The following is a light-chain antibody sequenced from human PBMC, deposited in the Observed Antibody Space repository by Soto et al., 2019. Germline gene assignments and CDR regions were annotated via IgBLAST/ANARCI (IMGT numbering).Light chain of an antibody. V-gene: IGKV3D-15*01. CDR1: QSVSSN. Sequence: EIVMTQSPATLSVSPGERATLSCRASQSVSSNLAWYQQKPGQAPRLLIYGASTRATGIPARFSGSGSGTEFTLTLSRLPSEDFAVYYCQQYNNWPPLTFGGGTKVEIK. J-gene: IGKJ4*01. CDR3: QQYNNWPPLT. CDR2: GAS.